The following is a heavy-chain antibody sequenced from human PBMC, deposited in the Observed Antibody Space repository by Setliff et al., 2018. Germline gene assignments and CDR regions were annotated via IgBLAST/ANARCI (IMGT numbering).Heavy chain of an antibody. V-gene: IGHV4-38-2*01. CDR2: VYYRGST. J-gene: IGHJ2*01. CDR1: DFPVSGVYY. D-gene: IGHD2-15*01. Sequence: SETLSLTCAVFDFPVSGVYYWGWIRQPPGKGLELIANVYYRGSTHYNPSLESRVTMSFDTSKNQFSLKLSSVTAADTAVYYCARTSAGRYFDVWGRGTLVTVSS. CDR3: ARTSAGRYFDV.